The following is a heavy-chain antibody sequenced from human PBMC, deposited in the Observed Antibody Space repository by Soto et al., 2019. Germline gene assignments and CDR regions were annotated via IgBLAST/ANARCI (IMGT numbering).Heavy chain of an antibody. CDR2: VNPNSGNT. CDR1: GYTFTSYD. J-gene: IGHJ5*02. D-gene: IGHD2-2*01. Sequence: ASVKVSCKASGYTFTSYDVMWVRQATGQGLEWMGWVNPNSGNTDSAQKFQGRVSMTTDTSTTTAYMELRSLRSDDTAVYYCARVVPGAEAWFGPWGQGTLVTVSS. V-gene: IGHV1-8*01. CDR3: ARVVPGAEAWFGP.